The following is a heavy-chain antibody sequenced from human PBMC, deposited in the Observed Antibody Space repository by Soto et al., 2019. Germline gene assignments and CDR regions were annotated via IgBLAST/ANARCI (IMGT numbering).Heavy chain of an antibody. Sequence: SETLSLTCTVTGDSINSRSYYWGWLRQPSGKGLESIGSIYYSGRTYNNPSLRRLVSMSIDTSKDQFFQKLNPVTADATALYFCAGQRNSVVTQAYFDVWGQGPPATASA. CDR2: IYYSGRT. D-gene: IGHD2-21*02. CDR1: GDSINSRSYY. CDR3: AGQRNSVVTQAYFDV. V-gene: IGHV4-39*01. J-gene: IGHJ4*02.